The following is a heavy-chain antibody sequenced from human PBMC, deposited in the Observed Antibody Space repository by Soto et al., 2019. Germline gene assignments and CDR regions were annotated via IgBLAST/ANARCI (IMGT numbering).Heavy chain of an antibody. CDR2: MQPSSGRT. CDR3: ARDVTAEVDN. Sequence: ASVKVSCKASGYSFTSLDINWVRQTTGQGLEWMGWMQPSSGRTGYAQKVQGRVTMTRDTSINTAYMELISLTSYDTSFCDCARDVTAEVDNLGQGTLVTVSS. D-gene: IGHD2-21*02. CDR1: GYSFTSLD. V-gene: IGHV1-8*01. J-gene: IGHJ4*01.